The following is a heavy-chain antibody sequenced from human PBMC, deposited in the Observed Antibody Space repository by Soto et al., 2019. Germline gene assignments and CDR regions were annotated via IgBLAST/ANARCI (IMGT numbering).Heavy chain of an antibody. D-gene: IGHD3-22*01. CDR1: GYTFSSYE. V-gene: IGHV1-8*01. Sequence: QVQLVQSGAEVKKPGASVKVSCKASGYTFSSYEINWVRQATGQGLEWMGWMNPNSGNTGYAQKSQGRVTMTRKTSISTAYMGLSSLRSEDTAIYYCERLRYDSSGYYQGNWFDPWGQGTLLTAST. CDR3: ERLRYDSSGYYQGNWFDP. CDR2: MNPNSGNT. J-gene: IGHJ5*02.